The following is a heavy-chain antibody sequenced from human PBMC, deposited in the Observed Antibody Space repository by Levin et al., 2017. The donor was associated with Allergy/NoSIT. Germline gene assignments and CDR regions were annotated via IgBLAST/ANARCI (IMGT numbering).Heavy chain of an antibody. J-gene: IGHJ5*01. CDR1: GESLTHYY. V-gene: IGHV4-34*01. CDR3: ARGEVWFGEILRGPFDS. D-gene: IGHD3-10*01. Sequence: KPSETLSLTCSVYGESLTHYYWSWIRQPPGKGPEWIGDIDHSGSTIYTPSLKSRVTISVEKSKNHFSLRLSSVTAADTAVYYCARGEVWFGEILRGPFDSWGQGTLVTVSS. CDR2: IDHSGST.